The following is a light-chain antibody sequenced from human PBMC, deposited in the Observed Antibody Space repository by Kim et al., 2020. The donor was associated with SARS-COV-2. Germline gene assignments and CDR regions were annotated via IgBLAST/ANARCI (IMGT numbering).Light chain of an antibody. CDR2: QVS. J-gene: IGKJ2*01. CDR3: MQGTRTPPNT. CDR1: QSLVYNDGNTY. V-gene: IGKV2-30*01. Sequence: DVVMTQSPLSLPVTLGQPVSISCRSSQSLVYNDGNTYLSWFQQRPGQSPRRLIYQVSNRDSGVPDRFSGSGSGTDFTLKISRVEAQDVGVYYCMQGTRTPPNTFGQGTKLEI.